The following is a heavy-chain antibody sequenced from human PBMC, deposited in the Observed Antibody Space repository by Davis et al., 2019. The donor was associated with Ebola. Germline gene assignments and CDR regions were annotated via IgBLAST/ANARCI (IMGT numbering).Heavy chain of an antibody. CDR3: ARGELLTYYYGMDV. J-gene: IGHJ6*04. Sequence: SETLSLTCTVSGFSIRSGFYWGWIRQPPGKGLEWIGIIYHSGTTYYNPSLKSRVTISVDTSKNQFSLNLSSVTAADTAVYYCARGELLTYYYGMDVWGKGTTVTVSS. V-gene: IGHV4-38-2*02. D-gene: IGHD1-26*01. CDR1: GFSIRSGFY. CDR2: IYHSGTT.